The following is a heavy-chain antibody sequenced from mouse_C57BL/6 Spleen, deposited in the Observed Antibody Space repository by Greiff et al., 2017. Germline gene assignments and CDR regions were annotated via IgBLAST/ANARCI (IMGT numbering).Heavy chain of an antibody. J-gene: IGHJ1*03. CDR3: ARQGGSPYWYFDV. CDR1: GYAFSSYW. D-gene: IGHD1-1*01. V-gene: IGHV1-80*01. Sequence: QVQLQQSGAELVKPGASVKISCKASGYAFSSYWMNWVKQRPGKGLEWIGQIYPGDGDTNYNGKFKGKATLTADKSSSTAYMQLSSLTSEDSAVYFCARQGGSPYWYFDVWGTGTTVTVSS. CDR2: IYPGDGDT.